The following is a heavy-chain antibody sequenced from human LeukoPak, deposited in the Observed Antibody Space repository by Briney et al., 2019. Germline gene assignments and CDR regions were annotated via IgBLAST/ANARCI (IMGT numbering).Heavy chain of an antibody. J-gene: IGHJ6*02. Sequence: GGSLRLSCAASVFTFSDYYMSWIRQAPGKGLEWVSYISSSGSTIYYADSVKGRFTISRDNAKNSLYLQMNSLRAEDTAVYYCARDLGGLYSSYDWPYYYYGMDVWGQGTTVTVSS. CDR3: ARDLGGLYSSYDWPYYYYGMDV. V-gene: IGHV3-11*01. CDR2: ISSSGSTI. D-gene: IGHD5-12*01. CDR1: VFTFSDYY.